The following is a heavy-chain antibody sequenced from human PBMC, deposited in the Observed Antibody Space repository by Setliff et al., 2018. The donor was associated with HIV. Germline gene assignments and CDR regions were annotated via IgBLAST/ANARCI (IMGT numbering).Heavy chain of an antibody. J-gene: IGHJ4*02. CDR2: VYYTGTT. V-gene: IGHV4-39*01. Sequence: KPSETLSLTCTVSGGSISSVTHYWGWFRQPTGKGLECIGTVYYTGTTYYNSSLESRVTISVDTSRNQFSLKLYSVTAADTAVYYCARIFGFTTASYARGNDYWGRGTLVTVSS. CDR1: GGSISSVTHY. D-gene: IGHD3-16*01. CDR3: ARIFGFTTASYARGNDY.